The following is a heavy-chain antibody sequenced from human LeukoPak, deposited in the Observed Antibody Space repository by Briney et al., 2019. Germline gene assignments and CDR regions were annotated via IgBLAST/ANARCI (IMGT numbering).Heavy chain of an antibody. CDR2: IRYDGSNK. V-gene: IGHV3-30*02. CDR1: GFTFSSYG. Sequence: GGSLRLSCAASGFTFSSYGMHWVRQAPGKGLEWVAFIRYDGSNKYYADSVKGRFTISRDNSKNTLYLQMNSLRAEDTAVYYCAKVPRLRYFDWLWGAFDIWGQGTMVTVSS. D-gene: IGHD3-9*01. CDR3: AKVPRLRYFDWLWGAFDI. J-gene: IGHJ3*02.